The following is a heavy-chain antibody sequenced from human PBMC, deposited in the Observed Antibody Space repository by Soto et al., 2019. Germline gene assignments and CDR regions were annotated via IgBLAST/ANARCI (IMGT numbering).Heavy chain of an antibody. CDR1: GGSFSGYY. CDR2: INHSGST. Sequence: PSETLSLTCAVYGGSFSGYYWTWIRQPPGTGLEWIGEINHSGSTNYNPSNKSRVTISVDTSKNEFSLRLGSVTAADTAVYYCARLNGYCISTNCHGYYGMDVWGQGTTVTVSS. D-gene: IGHD2-2*03. CDR3: ARLNGYCISTNCHGYYGMDV. V-gene: IGHV4-34*01. J-gene: IGHJ6*02.